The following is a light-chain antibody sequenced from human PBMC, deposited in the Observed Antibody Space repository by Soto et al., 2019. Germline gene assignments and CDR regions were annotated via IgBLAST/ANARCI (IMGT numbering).Light chain of an antibody. Sequence: QSVLTQPASVSGSPGQSITISCTGTSSYVGAYNFVSWHQQHPGKAPKLMIYNVYDRPSGISYRFSGSKSGNTASLTISGLQGEDEADYYCSAYTVSRTYVFGTGTKVTVL. J-gene: IGLJ1*01. V-gene: IGLV2-14*03. CDR3: SAYTVSRTYV. CDR1: SSYVGAYNF. CDR2: NVY.